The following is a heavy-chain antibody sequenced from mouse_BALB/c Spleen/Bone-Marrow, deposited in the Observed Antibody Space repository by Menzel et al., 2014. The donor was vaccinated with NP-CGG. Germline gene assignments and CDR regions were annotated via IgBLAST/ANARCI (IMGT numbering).Heavy chain of an antibody. CDR3: ARGNYCNYVNYFDY. CDR1: GFTFSSYG. D-gene: IGHD2-1*01. CDR2: INSNGGST. J-gene: IGHJ2*01. Sequence: EVQLVESGGGLVQPGGSLKLSCAASGFTFSSYGMSWVRQTPDKRLELVASINSNGGSTYYSDRVKGRFTISRDKSKKTLSLQMSSLKSEDTAVSYCARGNYCNYVNYFDYWGQGTPLTVSS. V-gene: IGHV5-6-3*01.